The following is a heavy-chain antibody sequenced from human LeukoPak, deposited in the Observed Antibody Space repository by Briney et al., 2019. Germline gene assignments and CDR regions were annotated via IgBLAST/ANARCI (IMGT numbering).Heavy chain of an antibody. V-gene: IGHV1-2*02. CDR2: INPNSGGR. CDR3: ARPDDYSDYGGYFQH. Sequence: SSVKVSSKASGCTFIGYYMHWVRQARGKGLDGMGWINPNSGGRNYVRKFQGRVTMTRDTFNSTAYMELSRLRSDDTAVYYCARPDDYSDYGGYFQHWGQGTLVTVSS. J-gene: IGHJ1*01. D-gene: IGHD4-11*01. CDR1: GCTFIGYY.